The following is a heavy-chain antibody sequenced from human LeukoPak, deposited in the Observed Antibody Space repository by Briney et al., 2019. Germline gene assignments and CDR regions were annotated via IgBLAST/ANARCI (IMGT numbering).Heavy chain of an antibody. CDR1: GGSISSSSYY. V-gene: IGHV4-39*01. CDR2: IYYSGST. D-gene: IGHD5-12*01. J-gene: IGHJ4*02. CDR3: ASLLTGGEATTDY. Sequence: SETLSITCTVSGGSISSSSYYWGWIRQPPGKGLEWIGSIYYSGSTYYNPSLKSRVTISVDTSKNQFSLKLSSVTAADTAVYYRASLLTGGEATTDYWGQGTLGTVSS.